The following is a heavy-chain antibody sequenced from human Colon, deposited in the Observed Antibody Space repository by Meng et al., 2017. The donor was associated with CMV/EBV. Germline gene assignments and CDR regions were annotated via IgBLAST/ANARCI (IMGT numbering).Heavy chain of an antibody. CDR2: MSPKSGNT. CDR1: GYTFTGYY. J-gene: IGHJ5*02. Sequence: ASVKVSCKASGYTFTGYYMHWVRQPTGQGLEWMGWMSPKSGNTGYAQKFQGRVTMTRNTSITTAYMELSSLRSEDTAVYYCARANWNDGIIENWLDPWGQGTLVTVSS. CDR3: ARANWNDGIIENWLDP. V-gene: IGHV1-8*02. D-gene: IGHD1-1*01.